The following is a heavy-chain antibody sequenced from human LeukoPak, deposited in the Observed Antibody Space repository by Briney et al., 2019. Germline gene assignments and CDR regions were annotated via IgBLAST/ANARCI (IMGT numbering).Heavy chain of an antibody. CDR1: GYTLTELS. CDR3: ATFYDFWSGSQEDWFDP. D-gene: IGHD3-3*01. V-gene: IGHV1-24*01. J-gene: IGHJ5*02. CDR2: FDPEDGET. Sequence: ASVKVSCKVSGYTLTELSMHWVRQAPGKGLEWMGGFDPEDGETIYAQKFQGRVTMTEDTSTDTAHMELSSLRSEDTAVYYCATFYDFWSGSQEDWFDPWGQGTLVTVSS.